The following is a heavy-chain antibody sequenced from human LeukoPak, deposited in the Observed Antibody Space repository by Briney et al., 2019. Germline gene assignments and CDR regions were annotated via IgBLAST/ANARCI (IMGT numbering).Heavy chain of an antibody. CDR1: GYTFTSYA. V-gene: IGHV7-4-1*02. D-gene: IGHD2-2*01. J-gene: IGHJ5*02. CDR2: INTNTGNP. Sequence: ASVKVSCKASGYTFTSYAMNWVRRAPGQGLEWMGWINTNTGNPTYAQGFTGRFVFSLDTSVSTAYLQISSLKAEDTAVYYCARDLDCSSTSCYSFDPWGQGTLVTVSS. CDR3: ARDLDCSSTSCYSFDP.